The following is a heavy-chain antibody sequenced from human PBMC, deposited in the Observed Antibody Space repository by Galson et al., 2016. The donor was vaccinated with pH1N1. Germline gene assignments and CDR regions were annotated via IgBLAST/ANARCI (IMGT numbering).Heavy chain of an antibody. Sequence: LSLTCAVNGGPFSAFFWTWIRQPPGKGLEWIGETNHGGTSNYNPSLKSRVTISVDMSKNQFSLKLRSVTAADTAVYYRATRGDDNPGCTGDHWGQGILVAVSS. CDR2: TNHGGTS. D-gene: IGHD2-8*01. J-gene: IGHJ4*02. CDR1: GGPFSAFF. CDR3: ATRGDDNPGCTGDH. V-gene: IGHV4-34*01.